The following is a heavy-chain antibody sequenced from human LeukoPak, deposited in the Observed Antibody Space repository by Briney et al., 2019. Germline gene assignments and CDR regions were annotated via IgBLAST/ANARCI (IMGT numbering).Heavy chain of an antibody. CDR2: MNPNSGNT. CDR1: GYTFTSYD. D-gene: IGHD6-19*01. J-gene: IGHJ4*02. CDR3: ARGKKGSGWYGGAVY. V-gene: IGHV1-8*01. Sequence: ASVKVSCKASGYTFTSYDINWVRQAPGQGLEWMGWMNPNSGNTGYGQKFQGRVTMTRNTSIGTAYMELSSLRSEDTAVYYCARGKKGSGWYGGAVYWGQGTLVTVSS.